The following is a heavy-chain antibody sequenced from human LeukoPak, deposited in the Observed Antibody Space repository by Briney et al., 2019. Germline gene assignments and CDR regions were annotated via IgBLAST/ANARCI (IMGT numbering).Heavy chain of an antibody. CDR3: ARGRIGGWTDY. CDR2: IKTDGRST. Sequence: PGGSLRLSCAASGFTSSDYWMHWVPQAPGKGLVWVSRIKTDGRSTNYADSVKGRFTISRDNAKNTLYLQMDSLRAEDTAVYYCARGRIGGWTDYWGQGTLVTVSS. CDR1: GFTSSDYW. D-gene: IGHD6-19*01. J-gene: IGHJ4*02. V-gene: IGHV3-74*01.